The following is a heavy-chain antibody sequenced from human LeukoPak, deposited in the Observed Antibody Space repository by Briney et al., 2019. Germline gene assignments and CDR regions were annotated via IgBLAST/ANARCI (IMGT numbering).Heavy chain of an antibody. CDR2: ISWNSGSI. V-gene: IGHV3-9*01. J-gene: IGHJ4*02. CDR1: GFTFDDYA. CDR3: AKDIMVRGVINPIFDY. Sequence: GGSLRLSCAASGFTFDDYAMHWVRHAPGKGLEWVSGISWNSGSIGYADSVKGRFTISRDNAKNSLYLQMNSLRAEDTALYYCAKDIMVRGVINPIFDYWGQGTLVTVSS. D-gene: IGHD3-10*01.